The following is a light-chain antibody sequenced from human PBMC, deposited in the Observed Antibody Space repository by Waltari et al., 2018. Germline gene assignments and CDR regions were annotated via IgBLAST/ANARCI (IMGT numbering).Light chain of an antibody. Sequence: QTVVTQESPLSVSPGGTVTLTCGLTSDSVSTSNFPSWYQQTPGQRPRTLIFNTNTRSSGVPDRFSGSILGTKAALAITGAQADDESDYYCVLYMGNGISVFGGGTKLTVL. CDR2: NTN. V-gene: IGLV8-61*01. CDR3: VLYMGNGISV. J-gene: IGLJ3*02. CDR1: SDSVSTSNF.